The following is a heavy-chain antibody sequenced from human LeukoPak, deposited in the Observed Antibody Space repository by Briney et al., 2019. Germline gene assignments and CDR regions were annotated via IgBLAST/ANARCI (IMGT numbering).Heavy chain of an antibody. V-gene: IGHV6-1*01. D-gene: IGHD6-13*01. J-gene: IGHJ4*02. CDR1: GDSVSSNSAA. CDR2: TYYRSKWYN. Sequence: SQTLSLTCAISGDSVSSNSAAWNWIRQSPSRGLEWLGRTYYRSKWYNDYAVSVKSRITINPDTSKNQFSLQLSSVTAADTAVYYCARELISAAGTGGFDYWGQGTLVTVSS. CDR3: ARELISAAGTGGFDY.